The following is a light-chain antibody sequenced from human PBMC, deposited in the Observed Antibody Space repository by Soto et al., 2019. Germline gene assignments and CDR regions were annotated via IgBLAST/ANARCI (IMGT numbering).Light chain of an antibody. CDR3: QHYNSYPYT. Sequence: DIQMTQSPSTLSASVGDRVTITCRASKTISSWLAWYQQKPGKAPKLLIYKASSLQSGVPSRFSGGGSGTEFTLTVSSLQPDDFATYYCQHYNSYPYTLGQGTKVDIK. CDR2: KAS. V-gene: IGKV1-5*03. J-gene: IGKJ2*01. CDR1: KTISSW.